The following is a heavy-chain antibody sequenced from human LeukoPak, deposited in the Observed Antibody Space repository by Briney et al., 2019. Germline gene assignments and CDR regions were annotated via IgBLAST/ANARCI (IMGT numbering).Heavy chain of an antibody. CDR3: ATARRFFAGNGGAFDI. J-gene: IGHJ3*02. V-gene: IGHV1-69-2*01. D-gene: IGHD3-3*01. CDR2: VDPEDGET. Sequence: ASVKISCKVSGYTFTDYYMHWVQQAPGKGLEWMGLVDPEDGETIYAEKFQGRVTITADTSTDTAYMELSSLRSEDTAVYCCATARRFFAGNGGAFDIWGQGTMVTVSS. CDR1: GYTFTDYY.